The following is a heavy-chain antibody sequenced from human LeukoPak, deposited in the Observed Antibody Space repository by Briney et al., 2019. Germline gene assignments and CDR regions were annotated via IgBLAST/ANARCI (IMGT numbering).Heavy chain of an antibody. V-gene: IGHV4-38-2*02. Sequence: SETLSLTCTVSGYSITSGYYWGWIRQPPGKGLEWIGNIYHSGSTYYNPSLKSRVTISVDTSKSHFSLKLSSVTAADTAVYYCARAGFDYWGQGTLVTVSS. J-gene: IGHJ4*02. CDR1: GYSITSGYY. CDR2: IYHSGST. CDR3: ARAGFDY.